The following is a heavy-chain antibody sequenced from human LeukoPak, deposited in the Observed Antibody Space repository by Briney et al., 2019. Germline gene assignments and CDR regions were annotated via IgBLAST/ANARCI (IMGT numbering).Heavy chain of an antibody. D-gene: IGHD1-26*01. CDR3: ARGGSYTEYYFDC. CDR1: GFTFSSYA. CDR2: ISSNGGST. Sequence: PGGSLRLSCAASGFTFSSYAMRWVRHAPGKGLEYVSAISSNGGSTYYANSVKGRFTISRDNSKNTLYLQMGSLRAEDMAVYYCARGGSYTEYYFDCWGQGTLVTVSS. V-gene: IGHV3-64*01. J-gene: IGHJ4*02.